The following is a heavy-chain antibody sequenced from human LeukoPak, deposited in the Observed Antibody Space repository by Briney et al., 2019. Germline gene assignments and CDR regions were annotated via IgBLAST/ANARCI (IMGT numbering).Heavy chain of an antibody. Sequence: GGSLRLSCAASGFTFSTYSMNWVRQAPGKGLEWGSSISSSSSFIYYADSVTGRFTICRDNAEDLLYLQMSSLGAEDTAVYYCARHLRGVITSGDYWGQGTLVTVSS. D-gene: IGHD3-10*01. V-gene: IGHV3-21*01. CDR1: GFTFSTYS. CDR3: ARHLRGVITSGDY. J-gene: IGHJ4*02. CDR2: ISSSSSFI.